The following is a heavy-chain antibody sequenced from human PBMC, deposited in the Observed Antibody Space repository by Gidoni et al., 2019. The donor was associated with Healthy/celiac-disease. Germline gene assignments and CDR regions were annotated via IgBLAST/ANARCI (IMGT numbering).Heavy chain of an antibody. CDR3: AREGVLQSSSWYTYYYYGMDV. Sequence: EVPLVESGGGLVQSGGSLRLSCAASGFTFSSYEMTWFRQAPGKGLEWVSYISSSGSTIYYEESLKGRFTISRDNAKNSLYLQMNSLRAEDTAVYYCAREGVLQSSSWYTYYYYGMDVWGQGTTVTVSS. CDR2: ISSSGSTI. D-gene: IGHD6-13*01. CDR1: GFTFSSYE. J-gene: IGHJ6*02. V-gene: IGHV3-48*03.